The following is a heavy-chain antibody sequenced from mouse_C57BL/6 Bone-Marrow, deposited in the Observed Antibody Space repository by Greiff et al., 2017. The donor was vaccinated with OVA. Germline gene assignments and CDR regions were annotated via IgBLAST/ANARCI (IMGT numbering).Heavy chain of an antibody. J-gene: IGHJ3*01. Sequence: VQLKESGPELVKPGASVKLSCKASGYTFTSYDINWVKQRPGQGLEWIGWIYPRDGSTKYNEKFKGKATLTVDTSSSTAYMELHSLTSEDSAVYFCAIYYSNYEAWFAYWGQGTLVTVSA. CDR2: IYPRDGST. CDR1: GYTFTSYD. CDR3: AIYYSNYEAWFAY. V-gene: IGHV1-85*01. D-gene: IGHD2-5*01.